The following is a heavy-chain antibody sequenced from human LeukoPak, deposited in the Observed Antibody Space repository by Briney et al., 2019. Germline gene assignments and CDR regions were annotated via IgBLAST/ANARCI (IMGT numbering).Heavy chain of an antibody. Sequence: ASVKVSCKASGYTFTSYAMNWVRQAPGQGLEWMGWINTNTGNPTYAQGFTGRFVFSLDTSVSTAYLQISSLKAEDTAVYYCARISPTNYGDRLYYYYGMDVWGQGTTVTVSS. CDR1: GYTFTSYA. CDR3: ARISPTNYGDRLYYYYGMDV. D-gene: IGHD4-17*01. CDR2: INTNTGNP. V-gene: IGHV7-4-1*02. J-gene: IGHJ6*02.